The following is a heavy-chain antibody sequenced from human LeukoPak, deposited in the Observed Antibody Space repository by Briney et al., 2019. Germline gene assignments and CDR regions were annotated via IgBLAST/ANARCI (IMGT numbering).Heavy chain of an antibody. V-gene: IGHV3-30*02. CDR2: IWYDGSNK. J-gene: IGHJ3*02. D-gene: IGHD3-3*01. CDR1: GFTFSSYG. CDR3: AKDLRITIFGVVIIPDAFDI. Sequence: GGSLRLSCAASGFTFSSYGMHWVRQAPGKGLEWVAVIWYDGSNKYYADSVKGRFTISRDNSKNTLYLQMNSLRAEDTAVYYCAKDLRITIFGVVIIPDAFDIWGQGTMVTVSS.